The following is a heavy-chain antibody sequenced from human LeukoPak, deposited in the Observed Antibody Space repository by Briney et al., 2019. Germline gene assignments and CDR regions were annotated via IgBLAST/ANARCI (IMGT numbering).Heavy chain of an antibody. V-gene: IGHV3-53*01. CDR2: IYSGGNT. D-gene: IGHD3-10*01. CDR3: ARSYGDYFGSRSYYADY. CDR1: GFTFSSYA. J-gene: IGHJ4*02. Sequence: PGGSLRLSCAASGFTFSSYAMTWVRQAPGKGLEWVSVIYSGGNTYYADSVKGRFTISRDNSKNTLYLQMNSLRAEDTAVYYCARSYGDYFGSRSYYADYWGQGTLVTVSS.